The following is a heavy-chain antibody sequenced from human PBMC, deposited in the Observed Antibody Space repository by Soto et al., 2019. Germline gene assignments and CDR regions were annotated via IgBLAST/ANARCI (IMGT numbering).Heavy chain of an antibody. D-gene: IGHD3-22*01. CDR1: GGTFTSYA. CDR2: IIPIFGTA. J-gene: IGHJ3*02. V-gene: IGHV1-69*12. CDR3: ARFSPYYYDSSDWTSPFDI. Sequence: QVQLVQSGAEVKKPGSSVKVSCKASGGTFTSYAITWVRQAPGQGLEWMGGIIPIFGTANYAQKFQGRVTITADESTSTAHMELSSLRSEDTAVYYCARFSPYYYDSSDWTSPFDIWGQGTMVTVSS.